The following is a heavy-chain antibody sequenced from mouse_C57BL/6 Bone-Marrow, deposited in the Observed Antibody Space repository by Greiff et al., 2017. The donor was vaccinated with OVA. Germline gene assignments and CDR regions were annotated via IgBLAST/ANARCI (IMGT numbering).Heavy chain of an antibody. CDR1: GYTFTSYW. CDR2: IDPSDSYT. Sequence: VQLQQPGAELVRPGTSVKLSCKASGYTFTSYWMHWVKQRPGQGLEWIGVIDPSDSYTNYNQKFKGKATLTVDTSSSTAYMQLSSLTSEDSAVYYCAREDPFDYWGQGTTLTVSS. J-gene: IGHJ2*01. V-gene: IGHV1-59*01. CDR3: AREDPFDY.